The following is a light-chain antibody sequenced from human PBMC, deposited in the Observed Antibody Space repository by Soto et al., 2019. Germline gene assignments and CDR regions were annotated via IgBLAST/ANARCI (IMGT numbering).Light chain of an antibody. CDR1: NIGSKS. CDR3: HAWDSNTVV. V-gene: IGLV3-9*01. Sequence: SYEQTQPLSVSVALGQTARITCGGHNIGSKSVHWYQQRPGQAPVLIIYRDTNRPSGIPERFSGSNSGNTATLTLSRAQVGDEADYFCHAWDSNTVVFGGGTQLTVL. J-gene: IGLJ2*01. CDR2: RDT.